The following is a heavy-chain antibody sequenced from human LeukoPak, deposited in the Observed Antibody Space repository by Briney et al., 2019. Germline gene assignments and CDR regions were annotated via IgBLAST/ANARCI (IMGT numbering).Heavy chain of an antibody. V-gene: IGHV3-30-3*02. D-gene: IGHD6-13*01. Sequence: PPGRSLRLSCAASGFTFSSYAMHWVRQAPGKVLEWVAVISYDGSNKYYADSVKGRFTISRDDSKNTLYLQVNSLRADDTAVYYCAKSGLAAAGQRGYFDYWGQGTLVTVSS. CDR1: GFTFSSYA. J-gene: IGHJ4*02. CDR3: AKSGLAAAGQRGYFDY. CDR2: ISYDGSNK.